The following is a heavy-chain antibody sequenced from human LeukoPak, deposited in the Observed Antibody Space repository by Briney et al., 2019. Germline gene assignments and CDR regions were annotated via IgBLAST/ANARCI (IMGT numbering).Heavy chain of an antibody. D-gene: IGHD3-3*01. CDR1: GGSISSYY. J-gene: IGHJ4*02. CDR2: IYYSGST. CDR3: ARGRGRGYDFWSGLPEFDY. V-gene: IGHV4-59*12. Sequence: ASETLSLTCTVSGGSISSYYWSWIRQPPGKGLEWIGYIYYSGSTNYNPSLKSRVTISVDTSKNQFSLKLSSVTAADTAVYYCARGRGRGYDFWSGLPEFDYWGQGTLVTVSS.